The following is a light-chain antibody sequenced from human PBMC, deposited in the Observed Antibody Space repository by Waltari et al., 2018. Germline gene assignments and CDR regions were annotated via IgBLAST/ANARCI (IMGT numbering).Light chain of an antibody. V-gene: IGLV3-25*03. CDR1: ALPKQY. Sequence: SYELTQPPSVSVSPGQTARITCSGDALPKQYAYWYQQKPGPAPVLVIYKDSERPSGIPERFSGSSSGTTVTLTISGVQAEDEADYYCQSADSSGTHVVFGGGTKLTVL. CDR2: KDS. J-gene: IGLJ2*01. CDR3: QSADSSGTHVV.